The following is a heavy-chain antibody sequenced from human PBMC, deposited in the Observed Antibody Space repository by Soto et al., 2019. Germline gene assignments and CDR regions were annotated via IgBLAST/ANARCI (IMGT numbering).Heavy chain of an antibody. J-gene: IGHJ4*02. D-gene: IGHD3-10*01. CDR1: GFTFSSYA. CDR3: AKDLWPGLDY. Sequence: GESLKISCAASGFTFSSYAMSWVRQAPGKGLEWVSAISGSGGSTYYADSVKGRFTISRDNSKNTLYLQMNSLRAEDTAVYYCAKDLWPGLDYWGQGTLVTVSS. V-gene: IGHV3-23*01. CDR2: ISGSGGST.